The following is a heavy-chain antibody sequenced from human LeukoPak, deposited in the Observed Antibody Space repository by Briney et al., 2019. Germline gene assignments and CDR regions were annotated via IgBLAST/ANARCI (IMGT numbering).Heavy chain of an antibody. CDR3: ARGPATYNWNDDGGFDY. CDR1: GDTFTSYD. CDR2: MNPNSGNT. Sequence: ASVKVSCKASGDTFTSYDINWVRQATGQGLEWMGWMNPNSGNTGSAQKFQGRVTFTRNTSISTAYMELSSLRSEDTAVYYRARGPATYNWNDDGGFDYWGQGTLVTVSS. V-gene: IGHV1-8*01. D-gene: IGHD1-20*01. J-gene: IGHJ4*02.